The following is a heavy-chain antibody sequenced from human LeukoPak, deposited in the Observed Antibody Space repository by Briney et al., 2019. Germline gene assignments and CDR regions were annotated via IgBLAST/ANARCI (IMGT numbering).Heavy chain of an antibody. Sequence: PGGSLRLSCAASGFAFSSYGMHWVRQAPGKGLEWVAIIWYDGSNKYYADSVKGRFTISRDNSKGTLYLQMSSLRAEDTAVYYCAKVPHYGGNSPYFDSWGQGTLVTVSS. CDR3: AKVPHYGGNSPYFDS. V-gene: IGHV3-33*06. J-gene: IGHJ4*02. D-gene: IGHD4-23*01. CDR1: GFAFSSYG. CDR2: IWYDGSNK.